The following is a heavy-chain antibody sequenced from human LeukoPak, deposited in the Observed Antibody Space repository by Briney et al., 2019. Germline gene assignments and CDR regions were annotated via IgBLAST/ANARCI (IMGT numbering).Heavy chain of an antibody. D-gene: IGHD3-22*01. V-gene: IGHV4-39*01. J-gene: IGHJ5*02. CDR2: IYYSGST. CDR3: ARPLTYYYDSSGYSNWFDP. Sequence: PSETLSLTCTVSGGSISSSSYYWGWIRQPPGKGLEWIGSIYYSGSTCYNPSLNSRVTISVDTSKNQFSLKLSSVTAADTAVYYCARPLTYYYDSSGYSNWFDPWGQGTLVTVSS. CDR1: GGSISSSSYY.